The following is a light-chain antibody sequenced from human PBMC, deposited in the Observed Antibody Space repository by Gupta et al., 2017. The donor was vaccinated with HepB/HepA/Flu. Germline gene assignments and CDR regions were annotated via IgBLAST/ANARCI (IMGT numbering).Light chain of an antibody. Sequence: DIQMTQSPSSLSAPVGDRVTITCRASQTISSYLNWYQQKPGKAPNLLIYAASRLQSGVPSRFSGSGSGTDFTLTISRLQPEDFATYYCQHSVSTPSTFGQGTKLEIK. J-gene: IGKJ2*01. CDR1: QTISSY. CDR2: AAS. V-gene: IGKV1-39*01. CDR3: QHSVSTPST.